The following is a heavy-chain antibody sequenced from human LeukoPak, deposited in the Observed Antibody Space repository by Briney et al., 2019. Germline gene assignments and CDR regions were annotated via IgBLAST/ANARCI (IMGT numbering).Heavy chain of an antibody. D-gene: IGHD2-21*02. CDR1: GYSFTGYY. V-gene: IGHV1-2*02. CDR2: INPYSGDT. CDR3: AREFRVVMTAFLDY. Sequence: ASVKVSCKASGYSFTGYYMHWVRQAPGQGLEWMGWINPYSGDTKYAQKFQGRVTVTRDTSISTASMELSRLKSDDTAVYFCAREFRVVMTAFLDYWGQGTLVIVSS. J-gene: IGHJ4*02.